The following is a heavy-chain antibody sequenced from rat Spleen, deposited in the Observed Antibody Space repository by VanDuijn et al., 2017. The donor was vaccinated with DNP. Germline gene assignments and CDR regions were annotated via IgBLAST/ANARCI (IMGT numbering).Heavy chain of an antibody. D-gene: IGHD1-7*01. CDR3: ARWTRYFDY. CDR1: GYSITSNY. J-gene: IGHJ2*01. Sequence: EVQLQESGSGLEKPSQSLSLTCSVTGYSITSNYWGWIRKFPGNKMEYIGHISYSGNTNYNPSLKSRISITRDTSKNHFFLHLNSVTTEDTATYYCARWTRYFDYWGQGVMVTVSS. CDR2: ISYSGNT. V-gene: IGHV3-1*01.